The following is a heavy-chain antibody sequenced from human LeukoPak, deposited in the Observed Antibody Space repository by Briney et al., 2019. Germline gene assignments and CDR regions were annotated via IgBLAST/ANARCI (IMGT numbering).Heavy chain of an antibody. J-gene: IGHJ4*02. V-gene: IGHV1-18*01. CDR1: GYTFTSYG. D-gene: IGHD5-12*01. Sequence: ASVKVSCKASGYTFTSYGISWVRQAPGQGLEWMGWISAYNGNTNYAQKLQGRVTITTDESTSTAYMELSSLRSEDTAVYYCARARIVATIGSDYYFDYWGQGTLVTVSS. CDR2: ISAYNGNT. CDR3: ARARIVATIGSDYYFDY.